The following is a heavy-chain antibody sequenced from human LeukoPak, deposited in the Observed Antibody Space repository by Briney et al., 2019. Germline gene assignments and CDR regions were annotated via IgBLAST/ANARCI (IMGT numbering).Heavy chain of an antibody. D-gene: IGHD4-17*01. V-gene: IGHV3-23*01. J-gene: IGHJ6*02. CDR1: GFTFSSYA. CDR2: ISGSGGST. Sequence: GGSLRLSCAVSGFTFSSYAMTWVRQAPGEGLEWVSAISGSGGSTYYADSVKGQFTISRDNSKNTLYLQMNSLRAEDTALYYCAKEMTTVKRASYYYGMDVWGQGTTVTVSS. CDR3: AKEMTTVKRASYYYGMDV.